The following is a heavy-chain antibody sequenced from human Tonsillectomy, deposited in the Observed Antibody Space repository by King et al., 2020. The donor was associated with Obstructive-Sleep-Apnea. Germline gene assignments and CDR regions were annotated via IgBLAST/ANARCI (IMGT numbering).Heavy chain of an antibody. CDR2: ISSSSGTI. Sequence: VQLVESGGGLVQPGGSLRLSCAASGFTFSSYNMNWVRQAPGKGLEWVSYISSSSGTIYYAESVKGRFTISRDNAKNSLYLQMNSLRAEDTAVYYCARDQLFLWFGESYYGMDVWGQGTTVTVSS. V-gene: IGHV3-48*04. D-gene: IGHD3-10*01. CDR3: ARDQLFLWFGESYYGMDV. J-gene: IGHJ6*02. CDR1: GFTFSSYN.